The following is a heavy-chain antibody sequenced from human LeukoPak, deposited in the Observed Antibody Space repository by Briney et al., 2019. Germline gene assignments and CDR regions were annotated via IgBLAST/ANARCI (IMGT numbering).Heavy chain of an antibody. Sequence: GGSLRLSCAASGFTFSSYAMSWVRQAPGRGLEWVSAISGSGGSTYYADSVKGRFTISRDNSKNTLYLQMNSLRAVDTAVYYCAKIPVGYLTDYWGQGTLVTVSS. CDR2: ISGSGGST. V-gene: IGHV3-23*01. D-gene: IGHD3-9*01. J-gene: IGHJ4*02. CDR3: AKIPVGYLTDY. CDR1: GFTFSSYA.